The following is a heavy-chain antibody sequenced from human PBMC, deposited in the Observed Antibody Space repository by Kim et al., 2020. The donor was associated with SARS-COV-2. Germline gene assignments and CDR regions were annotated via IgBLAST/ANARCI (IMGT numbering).Heavy chain of an antibody. Sequence: PKFQGRVTITADKSPSTAYMELSSLRSEDTAVYYCASQAGYYYDSSGFDPWGQGTLVTVSS. D-gene: IGHD3-22*01. CDR3: ASQAGYYYDSSGFDP. J-gene: IGHJ5*02. V-gene: IGHV1-69*02.